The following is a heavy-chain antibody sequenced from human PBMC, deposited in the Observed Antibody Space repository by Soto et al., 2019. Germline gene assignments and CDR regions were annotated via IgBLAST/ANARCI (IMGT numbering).Heavy chain of an antibody. CDR1: GFAFGSYA. CDR2: ISGSDGKT. D-gene: IGHD3-10*01. V-gene: IGHV3-23*01. Sequence: GGSLRLSCAASGFAFGSYALSWVRQAPGKGLEWVSTISGSDGKTFYADSVKGRFSISRDTSQSTLYLQMNSLRADDTAMYYCARWSYLDYWGQGTRVTVSS. CDR3: ARWSYLDY. J-gene: IGHJ1*01.